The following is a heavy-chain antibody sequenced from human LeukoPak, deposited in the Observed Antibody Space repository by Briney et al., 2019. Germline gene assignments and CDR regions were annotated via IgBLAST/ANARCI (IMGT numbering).Heavy chain of an antibody. CDR3: AKDINYYGSGSFDY. J-gene: IGHJ4*02. Sequence: GGSLRLSCAASGFTFSSYSMNWVRQAPGKGLEWVSSISSSSSYIYYADSVKGRFTISRDNAKNSLYLQMNSLRAEDTALYYCAKDINYYGSGSFDYWGQGTLVTVSS. V-gene: IGHV3-21*04. D-gene: IGHD3-10*01. CDR2: ISSSSSYI. CDR1: GFTFSSYS.